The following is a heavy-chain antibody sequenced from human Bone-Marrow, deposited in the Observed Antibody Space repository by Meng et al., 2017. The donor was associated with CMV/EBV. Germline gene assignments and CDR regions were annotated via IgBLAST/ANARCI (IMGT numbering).Heavy chain of an antibody. Sequence: AASGFTFSSDALNWVRQAPGKGLEWVSAITATGVNTYYAGSVKGRFTISRDSSKNTLYLQMNSLRAEDTAVYYCTKNLGDDYNPIDCWGQGTLVTVSS. V-gene: IGHV3-23*01. CDR2: ITATGVNT. D-gene: IGHD5-24*01. J-gene: IGHJ4*02. CDR3: TKNLGDDYNPIDC. CDR1: GFTFSSDA.